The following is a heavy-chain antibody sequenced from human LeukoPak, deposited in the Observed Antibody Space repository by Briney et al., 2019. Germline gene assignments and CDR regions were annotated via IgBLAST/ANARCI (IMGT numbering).Heavy chain of an antibody. CDR2: IIPIFGTA. J-gene: IGHJ4*02. CDR3: ARDRYSSSWFFDY. Sequence: SVTVSCKASGYTFTSYDISWVRQAPGQGLEWMGGIIPIFGTANYAQKFQGRVTITADESTSTAYMELSSLRSEDTAVYYCARDRYSSSWFFDYWGQGTLVTVSS. CDR1: GYTFTSYD. V-gene: IGHV1-69*13. D-gene: IGHD6-13*01.